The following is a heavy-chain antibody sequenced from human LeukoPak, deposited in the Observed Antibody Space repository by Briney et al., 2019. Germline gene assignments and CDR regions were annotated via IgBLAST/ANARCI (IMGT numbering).Heavy chain of an antibody. D-gene: IGHD5-18*01. CDR3: ARARVDTDYGMDV. J-gene: IGHJ6*02. Sequence: GGSLRLSCAASGFTFSSYWMSWVRQAPGKGLEWVANIKQDGSEKYYVDSVKGRFTISRDNAKNSLYLQMNSLRAEDTAVYYCARARVDTDYGMDVWGQGTTVTVSS. V-gene: IGHV3-7*01. CDR1: GFTFSSYW. CDR2: IKQDGSEK.